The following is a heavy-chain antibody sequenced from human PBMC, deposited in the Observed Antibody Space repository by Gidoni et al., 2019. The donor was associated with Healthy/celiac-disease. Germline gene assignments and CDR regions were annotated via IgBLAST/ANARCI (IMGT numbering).Heavy chain of an antibody. CDR2: IKQDGSEK. D-gene: IGHD6-13*01. CDR3: ARDQAAAGSSPYGMDV. V-gene: IGHV3-7*03. J-gene: IGHJ6*02. CDR1: GFTFSSYW. Sequence: EVQLVESGGGLVQPGGSLRLSCAASGFTFSSYWMSWVRQAPGKGLEWVANIKQDGSEKYYVDSVKGRFTISRDNAKNSLYLQMNSLRAEDTAVYYCARDQAAAGSSPYGMDVWGQGTTVTVSS.